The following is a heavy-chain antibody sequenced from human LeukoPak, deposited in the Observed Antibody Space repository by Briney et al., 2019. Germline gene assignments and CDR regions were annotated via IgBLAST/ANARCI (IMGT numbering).Heavy chain of an antibody. CDR2: ISGSGGST. V-gene: IGHV3-23*01. CDR3: AKRRLYSGSYLVDY. J-gene: IGHJ4*02. Sequence: GGSLRLSCAASGFTFSSYAMSWVRQAPGKGLEWVSAISGSGGSTYYADSVKGRFTISRDNSKNTLYLQMNSLRAEDTAVYYCAKRRLYSGSYLVDYWGQGTLVTVSS. CDR1: GFTFSSYA. D-gene: IGHD1-26*01.